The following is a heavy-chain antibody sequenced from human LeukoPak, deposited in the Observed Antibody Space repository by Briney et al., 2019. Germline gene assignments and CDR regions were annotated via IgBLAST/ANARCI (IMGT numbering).Heavy chain of an antibody. Sequence: PSETLSLTCAVYGGSFSGYYWSWIRQPPGKGLEWIGEINHSGSTNYNPSLKSRVTISVDTSKNQFSLKLSSVTAADTAVYYCARHEGYGGKASWGQGTLVTVSS. V-gene: IGHV4-34*01. CDR1: GGSFSGYY. CDR2: INHSGST. J-gene: IGHJ5*02. CDR3: ARHEGYGGKAS. D-gene: IGHD4-23*01.